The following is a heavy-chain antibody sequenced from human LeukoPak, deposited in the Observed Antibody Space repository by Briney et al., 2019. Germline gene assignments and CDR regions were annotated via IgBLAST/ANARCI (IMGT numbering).Heavy chain of an antibody. CDR1: GYTFTSYA. V-gene: IGHV1-3*04. D-gene: IGHD2-21*02. CDR3: ARNTETAIPLPYYFDY. Sequence: VASVKVSCKASGYTFTSYAMHWVRQAPGQRLECMGWINTGNGNTKYSQKFQGRVTITRDTSASTAYMDLSSLRSEDTAVYYCARNTETAIPLPYYFDYWGQGTLVTVS. J-gene: IGHJ4*02. CDR2: INTGNGNT.